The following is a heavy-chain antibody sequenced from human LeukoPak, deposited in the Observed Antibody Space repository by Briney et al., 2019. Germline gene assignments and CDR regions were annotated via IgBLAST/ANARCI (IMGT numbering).Heavy chain of an antibody. CDR2: ISSSSSYI. Sequence: GGSLRLSCAASGFTFSSYSMNWVRQAPGKGLEWVSSISSSSSYIYYADSVKGRFTISRDNAKNSLYLQMNSLRAEDTAVYYCARAHSSSCDAFDIWGQGTMVTVSS. D-gene: IGHD6-6*01. J-gene: IGHJ3*02. CDR1: GFTFSSYS. V-gene: IGHV3-21*01. CDR3: ARAHSSSCDAFDI.